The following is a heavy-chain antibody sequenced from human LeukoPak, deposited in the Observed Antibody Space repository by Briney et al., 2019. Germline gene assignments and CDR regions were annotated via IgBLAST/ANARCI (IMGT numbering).Heavy chain of an antibody. CDR3: ASLTAMAPS. CDR1: GGSISSGYY. J-gene: IGHJ4*02. D-gene: IGHD5-18*01. CDR2: IYHSGST. V-gene: IGHV4-38-2*02. Sequence: SETLSPTCTVSGGSISSGYYWGWIRQPPGKGLEWIGSIYHSGSTYYNPSLKSRVTISVDTSKNQFSLKLSSVTAADTAVYYCASLTAMAPSWGQGTLVTVSS.